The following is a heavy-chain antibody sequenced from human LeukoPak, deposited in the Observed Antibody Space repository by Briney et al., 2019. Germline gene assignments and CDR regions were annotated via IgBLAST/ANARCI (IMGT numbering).Heavy chain of an antibody. CDR2: IYYSGST. V-gene: IGHV4-39*01. J-gene: IGHJ4*02. D-gene: IGHD6-19*01. CDR1: EFTFSSYSMN. Sequence: GSLRLSCAASEFTFSSYSMNWVRQPPGKGLEWIGSIYYSGSTYYNPSLKSRVTISVGTSKNQFSLKLSSVTAADTAVYYCARQVEQWLVRYWGQGTLVTVSS. CDR3: ARQVEQWLVRY.